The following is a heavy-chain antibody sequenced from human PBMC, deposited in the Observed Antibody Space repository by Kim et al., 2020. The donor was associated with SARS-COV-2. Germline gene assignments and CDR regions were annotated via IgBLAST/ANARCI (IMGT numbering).Heavy chain of an antibody. V-gene: IGHV3-30*18. CDR1: GFTFSSYG. D-gene: IGHD3-10*01. J-gene: IGHJ4*02. CDR2: ISYDGSNK. CDR3: AKDLYYYGSGSHYYFDY. Sequence: LSLTCAASGFTFSSYGMHWVRQAPGKGLEWVAVISYDGSNKYYADSVKGRFTISRDNSKNTLYLQMNSLRAEDTAVYYCAKDLYYYGSGSHYYFDYWGQGTLVTVSS.